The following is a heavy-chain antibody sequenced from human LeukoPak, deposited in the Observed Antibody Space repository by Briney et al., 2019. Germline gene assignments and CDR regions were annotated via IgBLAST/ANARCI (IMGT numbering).Heavy chain of an antibody. CDR1: GFTFSSYA. V-gene: IGHV3-23*01. D-gene: IGHD2-2*02. CDR3: ARDCSTSCYTWYYYYGMDV. Sequence: GGSLRLSCAASGFTFSSYAMSWVRQAPGKGLEWVSAISGSGGSTYYADSVKGRFTISRDNAKNSLYLQMNSLRAEDTAVYYCARDCSTSCYTWYYYYGMDVWGQGTTVTVSS. CDR2: ISGSGGST. J-gene: IGHJ6*02.